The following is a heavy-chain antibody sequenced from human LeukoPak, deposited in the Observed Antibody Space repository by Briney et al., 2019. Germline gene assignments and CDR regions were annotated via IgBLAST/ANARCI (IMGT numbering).Heavy chain of an antibody. CDR2: VNEDGSQK. Sequence: SGGSLRLSCAASGFTFTKNWMSWFRQAPGKGLEWVGNVNEDGSQKNYVDSVKGRFTISRDNAKNSVYLQMNNLRVEEMAVYYCARGKGWIDPWGQGTLVTVSS. CDR1: GFTFTKNW. V-gene: IGHV3-7*01. J-gene: IGHJ5*02. CDR3: ARGKGWIDP.